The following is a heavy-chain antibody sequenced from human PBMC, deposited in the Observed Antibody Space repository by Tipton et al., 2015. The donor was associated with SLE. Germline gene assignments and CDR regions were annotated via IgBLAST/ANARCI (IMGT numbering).Heavy chain of an antibody. CDR2: ISGSGGST. CDR1: GFTFSSYA. Sequence: SLRLPCAASGFTFSSYAMSWVRQAPGKGLEWVSAISGSGGSTYYADSVKGRFTISRDNSKNTLYLQMNSLRAEDTAVYYCAKDSVVGVVVVAASFDYWGQGTLVTVSS. V-gene: IGHV3-23*01. D-gene: IGHD2-15*01. CDR3: AKDSVVGVVVVAASFDY. J-gene: IGHJ4*02.